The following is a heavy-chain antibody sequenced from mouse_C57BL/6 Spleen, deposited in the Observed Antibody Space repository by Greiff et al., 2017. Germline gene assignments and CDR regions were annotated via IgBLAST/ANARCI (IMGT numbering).Heavy chain of an antibody. D-gene: IGHD4-1*01. V-gene: IGHV1-85*01. CDR2: ISPRDGST. CDR3: ARSRGITGTTWFAY. CDR1: GYTFTSYD. J-gene: IGHJ3*01. Sequence: ESGPELVKPGASVKLSCKASGYTFTSYDINWVKQRPGQGLEWIGWISPRDGSTKYNEKFKGKATLTVDTSSSTADMELHSLTSEDSAVYFCARSRGITGTTWFAYWGQGTLVTVSA.